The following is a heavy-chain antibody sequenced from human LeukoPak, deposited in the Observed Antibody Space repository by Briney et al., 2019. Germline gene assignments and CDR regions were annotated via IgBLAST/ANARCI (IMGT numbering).Heavy chain of an antibody. D-gene: IGHD1-1*01. J-gene: IGHJ5*02. CDR2: INPNSGGT. CDR3: ARAAPGNWFDP. Sequence: GASVKVSCKASGYTFTGYYMHWVRQAPGQGLEWMGWINPNSGGTNYAQKFQGRVTMTRDTSISTAYMELSSLRSEDTAVYYCARAAPGNWFDPWGQGALVTVSS. V-gene: IGHV1-2*02. CDR1: GYTFTGYY.